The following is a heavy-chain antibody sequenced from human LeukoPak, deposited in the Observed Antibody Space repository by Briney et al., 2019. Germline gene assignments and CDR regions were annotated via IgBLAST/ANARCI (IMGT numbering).Heavy chain of an antibody. J-gene: IGHJ4*02. CDR1: GFTFSSYA. CDR2: VSGSGGST. CDR3: AKDQSSGIAVAGDY. D-gene: IGHD6-19*01. Sequence: GGSLRLSCAASGFTFSSYAMSWVRQAPGKGLEWVSAVSGSGGSTYYAGSVKGRFTISRDNSKNTLYLQMNSLRADDTAVYYCAKDQSSGIAVAGDYWGQGTLVTVSS. V-gene: IGHV3-23*01.